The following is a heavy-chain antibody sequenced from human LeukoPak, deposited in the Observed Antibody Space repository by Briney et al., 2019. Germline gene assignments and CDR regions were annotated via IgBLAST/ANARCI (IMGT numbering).Heavy chain of an antibody. V-gene: IGHV3-7*01. Sequence: GGSLRLSCAASGSTFSSYWMSWVRQAPGKGLEWVANIKQDGSEKYYVDSVKGRFTISRDNAKNSLYLQMNSLRAEDTAVYYCASEEDYYGSGSYSDYWGQGTLVTVSS. D-gene: IGHD3-10*01. J-gene: IGHJ4*02. CDR3: ASEEDYYGSGSYSDY. CDR1: GSTFSSYW. CDR2: IKQDGSEK.